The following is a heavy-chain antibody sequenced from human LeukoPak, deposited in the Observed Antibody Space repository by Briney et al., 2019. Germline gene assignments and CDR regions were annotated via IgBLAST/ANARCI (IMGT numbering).Heavy chain of an antibody. CDR3: ARDSGSYLQPTDY. Sequence: GGSLRLSCAASGFTFSASWMTWVRQAPGKGLEWVSSISGSGDSTYYADSVKGRFTISRDNSKNTLYLQMSSLRADDTALYHCARDSGSYLQPTDYWGQGTLVTVSS. V-gene: IGHV3-23*01. J-gene: IGHJ4*02. D-gene: IGHD1-26*01. CDR2: ISGSGDST. CDR1: GFTFSASW.